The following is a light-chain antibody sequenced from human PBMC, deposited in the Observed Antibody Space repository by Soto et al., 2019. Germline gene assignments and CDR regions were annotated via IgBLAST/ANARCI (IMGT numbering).Light chain of an antibody. CDR2: DAS. Sequence: EVVLTQSPVTLSLSPGQRATLSCRASQSISSNLAWYQQKPGQAPRLLISDASNRATGIPARFGGSGSGTDFTLTINSLEPEDFAVYYCQQRSNWPGTFGPGTKVDIK. CDR1: QSISSN. J-gene: IGKJ3*01. V-gene: IGKV3-11*01. CDR3: QQRSNWPGT.